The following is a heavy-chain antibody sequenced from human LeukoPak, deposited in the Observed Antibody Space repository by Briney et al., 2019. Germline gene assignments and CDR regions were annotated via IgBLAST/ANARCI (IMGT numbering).Heavy chain of an antibody. V-gene: IGHV3-23*01. CDR3: AKDEIVVVIDHREFDY. J-gene: IGHJ4*02. CDR1: GFTFSSYA. Sequence: PGGSLRLSCAASGFTFSSYAMSWVRQAPGKGLEWVSAISGSGGSTYYADSVQGRFTISRDNSKNTLYLQMNSLRAEDTAVYYCAKDEIVVVIDHREFDYWGQGTLVTVSS. D-gene: IGHD2-21*01. CDR2: ISGSGGST.